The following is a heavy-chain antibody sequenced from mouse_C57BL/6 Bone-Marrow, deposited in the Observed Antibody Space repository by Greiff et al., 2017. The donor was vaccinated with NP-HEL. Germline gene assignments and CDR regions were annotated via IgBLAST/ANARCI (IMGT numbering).Heavy chain of an antibody. Sequence: QVQLQQPGAELVKPGASVKLSCKASGYTFTSYWMQWVKQRPGQGLEWIGEIDPSDSYTNYNQKFKGKATLTVDTSSSTAYMQLSSLTSEDSAVYYCALVCPRAFDVWGTGTTVTVSS. CDR1: GYTFTSYW. V-gene: IGHV1-50*01. J-gene: IGHJ1*03. D-gene: IGHD2-2*01. CDR3: ALVCPRAFDV. CDR2: IDPSDSYT.